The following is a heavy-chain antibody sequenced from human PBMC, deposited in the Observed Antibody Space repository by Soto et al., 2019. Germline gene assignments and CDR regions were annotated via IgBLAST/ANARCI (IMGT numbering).Heavy chain of an antibody. CDR2: IYYSGST. CDR3: ARLDSSGYYYGYYFDY. D-gene: IGHD3-22*01. J-gene: IGHJ4*02. Sequence: SETLSLTCTVAGGYISNGGYCWSWIRQHPGKGLEWIGYIYYSGSTYYNPSLKSRVTISVDTSKNQFSLKLSSVTAADTAVYYCARLDSSGYYYGYYFDYWGQGTLVTVSS. V-gene: IGHV4-31*03. CDR1: GGYISNGGYC.